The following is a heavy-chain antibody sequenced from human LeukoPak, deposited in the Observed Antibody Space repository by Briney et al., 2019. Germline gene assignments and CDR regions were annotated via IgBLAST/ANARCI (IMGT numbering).Heavy chain of an antibody. V-gene: IGHV3-53*01. D-gene: IGHD6-25*01. CDR2: IYSGGST. CDR3: ARDHSTYSSADAFDI. J-gene: IGHJ3*02. Sequence: GGSLRLSCAASGFTVSSNYMSWVRQAPGKGLEWVSVIYSGGSTYYADSVKGRFTISRDNSKNTLYLQMNSLRAEDTAVYYCARDHSTYSSADAFDIWGQGTMVTVSS. CDR1: GFTVSSNY.